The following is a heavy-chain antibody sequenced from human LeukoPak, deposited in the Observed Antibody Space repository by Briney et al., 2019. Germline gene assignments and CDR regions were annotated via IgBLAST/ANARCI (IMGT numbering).Heavy chain of an antibody. Sequence: PSETLSLTCTVSGGSISSGSYYWRWIRQPAGKGLEWIGRIYTSGSTNYNPSLKSRVTISVDTSQNQFSLKLSSVTAADTAVYYCARDSLYDFWSGYFPQGMDVWGQGTTVTVSS. CDR1: GGSISSGSYY. D-gene: IGHD3-3*01. CDR3: ARDSLYDFWSGYFPQGMDV. CDR2: IYTSGST. V-gene: IGHV4-61*02. J-gene: IGHJ6*02.